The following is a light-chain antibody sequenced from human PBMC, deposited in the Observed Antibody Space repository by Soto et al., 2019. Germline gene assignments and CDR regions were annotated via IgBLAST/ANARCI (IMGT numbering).Light chain of an antibody. CDR3: HQYGDSPYS. CDR1: QRISANY. CDR2: GSV. V-gene: IGKV3-20*01. Sequence: VVLTQSPATLSLSLGERATLSCRATQRISANYIAWYQVKTGQAPRLLVHGSVTRAAGIQDRFSGTGSGADFTLTIARVEPEDFAVYFCHQYGDSPYSFGKGTKLESK. J-gene: IGKJ2*01.